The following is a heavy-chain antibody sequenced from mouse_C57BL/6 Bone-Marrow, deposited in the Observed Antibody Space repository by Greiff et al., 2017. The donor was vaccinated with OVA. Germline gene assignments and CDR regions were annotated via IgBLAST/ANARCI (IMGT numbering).Heavy chain of an antibody. CDR2: IHPNSGST. D-gene: IGHD2-4*01. J-gene: IGHJ4*01. Sequence: QVQLQQPGAELVKPGASVKLSCKASGYTFTSYWMHWVKQRPGQGLEWIGMIHPNSGSTNYNEKFKSKATLTVDKSSSTAYMQLSSLTSEDSAVYYCAREDYALGYYYAMDYWGQGTSVTVSS. CDR3: AREDYALGYYYAMDY. V-gene: IGHV1-64*01. CDR1: GYTFTSYW.